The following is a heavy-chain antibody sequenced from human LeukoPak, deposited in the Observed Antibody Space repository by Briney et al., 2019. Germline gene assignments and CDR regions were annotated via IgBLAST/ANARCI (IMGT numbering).Heavy chain of an antibody. V-gene: IGHV4-59*01. Sequence: SETLSLTCTVSGDSLSSYYWSWIRQPLGKRLEWIGCISDSGSTNYNPSLKSRVTISVDTSKSQFSLKLSSVTAADTAVYYCARGRLLEWFDSWGQGTLVSVSS. D-gene: IGHD3-3*01. CDR3: ARGRLLEWFDS. CDR1: GDSLSSYY. J-gene: IGHJ5*02. CDR2: ISDSGST.